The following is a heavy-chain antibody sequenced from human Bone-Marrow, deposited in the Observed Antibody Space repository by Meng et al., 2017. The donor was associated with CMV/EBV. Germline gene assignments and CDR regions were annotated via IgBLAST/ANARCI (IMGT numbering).Heavy chain of an antibody. Sequence: GESLKISCAASGFTFSSYAMSWVRQAPGKGLEWVSAISGSGGSTYYADSVKGRFTISRDNSKNTLYLQMNSLGAEDTAVYYCAKSNWGYYFDYWGQGTLVTVSS. V-gene: IGHV3-23*01. CDR3: AKSNWGYYFDY. D-gene: IGHD7-27*01. J-gene: IGHJ4*02. CDR1: GFTFSSYA. CDR2: ISGSGGST.